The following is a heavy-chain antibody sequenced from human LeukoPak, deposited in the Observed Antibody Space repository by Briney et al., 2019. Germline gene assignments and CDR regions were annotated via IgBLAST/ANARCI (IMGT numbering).Heavy chain of an antibody. CDR3: ARENGYRYDY. D-gene: IGHD5-18*01. V-gene: IGHV4-59*01. CDR1: GGSITSYY. J-gene: IGHJ4*02. CDR2: IYYSGST. Sequence: SETLSLTCTVSGGSITSYYWSWIRQPPGKGLEWIGSIYYSGSTNYNPSLKSRVTISVDTSKNQFSLKLSSVTAADTALYYCARENGYRYDYWGQGTLVTVSS.